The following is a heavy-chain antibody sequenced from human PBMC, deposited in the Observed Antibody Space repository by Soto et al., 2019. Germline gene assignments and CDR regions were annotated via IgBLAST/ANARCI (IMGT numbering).Heavy chain of an antibody. CDR1: GGSINSGGYS. CDR3: ARVERTLSTPFAYGMDV. J-gene: IGHJ6*02. D-gene: IGHD2-2*01. V-gene: IGHV4-30-2*01. Sequence: QLQLQESGSGLVKPSQTLSLTCTVSGGSINSGGYSWIWIRQPPGKGLEWIGYIYHTGNTFYNPSLQSRVTIPVDQSKNRFSLSLGSVTAADTAMYYCARVERTLSTPFAYGMDVWGQGTTVTVSS. CDR2: IYHTGNT.